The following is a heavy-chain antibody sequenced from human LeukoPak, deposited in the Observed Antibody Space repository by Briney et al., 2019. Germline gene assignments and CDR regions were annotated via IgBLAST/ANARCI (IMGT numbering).Heavy chain of an antibody. CDR2: INPNSGGT. J-gene: IGHJ6*03. D-gene: IGHD3-16*01. Sequence: GASVKVSCKASGYTFTGYYMHWVRQAPGQGLEWMGWINPNSGGTNYAQKFQGRVTMTRDTSISTAYMELSRLRSDDTAVYYCARDSEHYDYVWGSYSVSGDYYYYMDVWGKGTTVTVSS. CDR3: ARDSEHYDYVWGSYSVSGDYYYYMDV. CDR1: GYTFTGYY. V-gene: IGHV1-2*02.